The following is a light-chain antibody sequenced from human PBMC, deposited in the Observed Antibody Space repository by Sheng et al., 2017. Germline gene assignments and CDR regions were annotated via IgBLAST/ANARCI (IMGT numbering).Light chain of an antibody. V-gene: IGKV3-11*01. Sequence: EVVLTQSPATLSSSPGERATISCRASQSVGNYLAWYQQKPGQAPRLLIYDTSYRATGVAARFSGSGSGTDFTLTINSLEPEDFAVYYCQQRNNWGFGQGTRLEIK. CDR1: QSVGNY. CDR3: QQRNNWG. J-gene: IGKJ2*03. CDR2: DTS.